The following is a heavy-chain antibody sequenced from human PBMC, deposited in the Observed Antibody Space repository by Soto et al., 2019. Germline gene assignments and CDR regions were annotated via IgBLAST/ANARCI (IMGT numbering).Heavy chain of an antibody. J-gene: IGHJ4*02. CDR2: INPDNGVP. CDR3: ARTDYLFSTLTYYFDY. CDR1: GYTFTGYY. Sequence: ASVKVSCKASGYTFTGYYVNSARQAPGQGLEWMGWINPDNGVPNYAQKFQGRVTLSRDTSINTTYMELSRLTSDDTAMYYCARTDYLFSTLTYYFDYWGQGTLVTVS. V-gene: IGHV1-2*02. D-gene: IGHD3-16*01.